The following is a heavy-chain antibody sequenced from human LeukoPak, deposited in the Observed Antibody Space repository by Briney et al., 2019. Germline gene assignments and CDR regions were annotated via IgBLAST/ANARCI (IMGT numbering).Heavy chain of an antibody. CDR2: IYYSGST. D-gene: IGHD3-3*01. V-gene: IGHV4-59*01. Sequence: SETLSLTCSLSGGSISSYYWSWIRQPPGKGLEWIGYIYYSGSTNYNPSLKSRVTISVDTSKNRFSLRLTSVTAADTAVYYCARGGSYYDFWSGYYDYYYYMDVWGKGTTVTVSS. CDR1: GGSISSYY. J-gene: IGHJ6*03. CDR3: ARGGSYYDFWSGYYDYYYYMDV.